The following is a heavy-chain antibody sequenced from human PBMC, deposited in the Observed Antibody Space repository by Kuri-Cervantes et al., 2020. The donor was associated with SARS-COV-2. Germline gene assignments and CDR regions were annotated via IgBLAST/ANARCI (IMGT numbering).Heavy chain of an antibody. V-gene: IGHV3-33*01. Sequence: GESLKISCAASGFNFSTYGMYWVRQAPGKGLEWVAVIWYDGTNKYYGDSVKGRFAISRDNSKNTLYLQMNSLRAEDTAVYYCARSRGHSPRGPGAYFDYWGQGTRVTVSS. CDR2: IWYDGTNK. D-gene: IGHD4-23*01. J-gene: IGHJ4*02. CDR1: GFNFSTYG. CDR3: ARSRGHSPRGPGAYFDY.